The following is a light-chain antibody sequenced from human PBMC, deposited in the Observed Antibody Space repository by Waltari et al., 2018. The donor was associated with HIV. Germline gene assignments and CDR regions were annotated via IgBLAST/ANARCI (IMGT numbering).Light chain of an antibody. Sequence: QSVLTQPPSASGTPGQTVTISCSGSSSNIGNDNVYWYQQLPGMTPKLLTYKNYRRPSGVPDRCAGSKSGTSASLAISGLRSEDEADYYCVGWDGSLSGYVFGAGTTVTVL. V-gene: IGLV1-47*01. CDR1: SSNIGNDN. J-gene: IGLJ1*01. CDR3: VGWDGSLSGYV. CDR2: KNY.